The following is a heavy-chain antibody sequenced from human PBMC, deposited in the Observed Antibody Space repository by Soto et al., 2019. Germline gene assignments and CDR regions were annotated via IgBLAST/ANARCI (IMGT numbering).Heavy chain of an antibody. Sequence: QITLKESGPTLVKPTQTLTLTCTFSGFSLSTSGVGVAWIRQPPGKALEWLALIYWDDDKRYRPSLESRLTITKDTSKNQEVLTNTNMDSLETATYSCAYLPYSSGSCYGFSFSGMDGWGQGTTVTVSS. V-gene: IGHV2-5*02. J-gene: IGHJ6*02. CDR1: GFSLSTSGVG. D-gene: IGHD2-15*01. CDR3: AYLPYSSGSCYGFSFSGMDG. CDR2: IYWDDDK.